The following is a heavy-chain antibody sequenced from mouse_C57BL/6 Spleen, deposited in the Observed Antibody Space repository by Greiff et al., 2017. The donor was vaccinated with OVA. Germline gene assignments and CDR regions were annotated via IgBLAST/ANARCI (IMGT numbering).Heavy chain of an antibody. J-gene: IGHJ2*01. Sequence: VQLKESGPELVKPGASVKIPCKASGYTFTDYNMDWVKQSHGKSLEWIGDINPNNGGTIYNQKFKGKATLTVDKSSSTAYMELRSLTSEDTAVYYCARSRGNYDYDEGYYFDYWGQGTTLTVSS. CDR1: GYTFTDYN. V-gene: IGHV1-18*01. CDR3: ARSRGNYDYDEGYYFDY. D-gene: IGHD2-4*01. CDR2: INPNNGGT.